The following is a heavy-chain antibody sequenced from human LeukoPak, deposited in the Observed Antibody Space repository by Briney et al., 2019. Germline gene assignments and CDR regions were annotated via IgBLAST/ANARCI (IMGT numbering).Heavy chain of an antibody. D-gene: IGHD6-19*01. Sequence: GGSLRLSCAASGFAFNSYSMHWVRQAPGKGLKWVAVISSHGSNKDYADSVKGRFTISRDNSENTLYLQMDSLTTEDTGVYYCAREQGQQWRRFDSWGQGSPVTVSS. CDR3: AREQGQQWRRFDS. CDR2: ISSHGSNK. CDR1: GFAFNSYS. V-gene: IGHV3-30*04. J-gene: IGHJ4*02.